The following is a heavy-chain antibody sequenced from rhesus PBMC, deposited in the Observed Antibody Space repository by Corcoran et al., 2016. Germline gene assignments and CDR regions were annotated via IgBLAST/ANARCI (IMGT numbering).Heavy chain of an antibody. CDR3: AGVGIDYGLDS. D-gene: IGHD5-42*01. J-gene: IGHJ6*01. Sequence: QVQLQESGPGLVKPSETLSLTCAVSGGSFSGYYWGWIRQPPGKGLGWIGYISGSSGRPDHHPPLKGRVTISPDPSKNQFSLKLSSVTAADTAVYYCAGVGIDYGLDSWGQGVVVTVSS. V-gene: IGHV4-165*01. CDR1: GGSFSGYY. CDR2: ISGSSGRP.